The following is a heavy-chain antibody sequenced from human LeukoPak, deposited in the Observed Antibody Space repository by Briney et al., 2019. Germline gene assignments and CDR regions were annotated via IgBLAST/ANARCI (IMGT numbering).Heavy chain of an antibody. D-gene: IGHD3-10*01. CDR1: GTSISSLY. V-gene: IGHV4-59*01. J-gene: IGHJ4*02. CDR2: IYYRGST. Sequence: SETLSLTCSVSGTSISSLYWSWIRQPPGKGLEWIGYIYYRGSTNYNPSLKSRVTISVDTSKNQFSLRLTSVTAADTAMYYCASRTYYGSGPDYWGQGTLVTVSS. CDR3: ASRTYYGSGPDY.